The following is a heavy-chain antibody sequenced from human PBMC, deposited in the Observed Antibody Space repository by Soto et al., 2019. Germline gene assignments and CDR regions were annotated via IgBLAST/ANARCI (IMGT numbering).Heavy chain of an antibody. J-gene: IGHJ4*02. CDR3: ARDLYYASSGVGY. CDR1: GFTFSSYE. D-gene: IGHD3-22*01. Sequence: EVQLVESGGGLVQPGGSLRLSCAASGFTFSSYEMNWVRQAPGKGLEWVSYISSSGSTIYYADSVKGRFTISRDNAKNSLYLQMNSLRAEDTAVYYCARDLYYASSGVGYWGQGTLVTVSS. V-gene: IGHV3-48*03. CDR2: ISSSGSTI.